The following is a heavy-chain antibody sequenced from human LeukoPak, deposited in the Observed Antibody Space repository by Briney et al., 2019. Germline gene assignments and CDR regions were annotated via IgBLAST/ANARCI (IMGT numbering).Heavy chain of an antibody. Sequence: GGSLRLSCTASGFTFSSTGMHWVRQAPGKGVDWVASISYDGSSKKYVDSVKGRFTISRDNAKNSLYLQMNSLRAEDTAVYYCARKGWNEAIDYWGQGTLVTVSS. J-gene: IGHJ4*02. CDR2: ISYDGSSK. CDR1: GFTFSSTG. V-gene: IGHV3-30*03. D-gene: IGHD1-1*01. CDR3: ARKGWNEAIDY.